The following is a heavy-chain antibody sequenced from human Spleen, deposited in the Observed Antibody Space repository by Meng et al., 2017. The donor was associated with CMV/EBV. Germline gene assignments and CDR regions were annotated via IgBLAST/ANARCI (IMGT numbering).Heavy chain of an antibody. CDR2: IRYDGSNK. V-gene: IGHV3-30*02. CDR3: AKGQYQLLSRFDP. CDR1: GLTFSSYG. J-gene: IGHJ5*02. D-gene: IGHD2-2*01. Sequence: GESLKISCAASGLTFSSYGMHWVRQAPGKGLEWVAFIRYDGSNKYYADSVKGRFTISRDNSKNTLYLQMNSLRAEDTAVYYCAKGQYQLLSRFDPWGQGTLVTVSS.